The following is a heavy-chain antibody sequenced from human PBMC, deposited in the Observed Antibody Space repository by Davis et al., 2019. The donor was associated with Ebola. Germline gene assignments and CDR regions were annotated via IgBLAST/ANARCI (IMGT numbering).Heavy chain of an antibody. J-gene: IGHJ6*02. D-gene: IGHD3-3*01. V-gene: IGHV1-18*01. Sequence: AASVKVSCKASGYTFTSYGISWVRQASGQGLEWMGWISAYNGNTNYAQKLQGRVTMTTDTSTSTAYMELRSLRSDDTAVYYCARLTYYDFWSGYYYGMDVWGQGTTVTVSS. CDR3: ARLTYYDFWSGYYYGMDV. CDR2: ISAYNGNT. CDR1: GYTFTSYG.